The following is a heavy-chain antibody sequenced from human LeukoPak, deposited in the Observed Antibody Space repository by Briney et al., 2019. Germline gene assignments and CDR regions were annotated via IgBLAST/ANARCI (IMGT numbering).Heavy chain of an antibody. CDR1: GFTLSGSA. D-gene: IGHD1-26*01. Sequence: GGSLRLSCAASGFTLSGSAMHWVRQASGKGLEWVGRIRSKANSYATAYAASVKGRFTISRDDSKNTAYLQMNSLKTEDTAVYYCTSVGGSYYDFDYWGQGTLVTVSS. CDR2: IRSKANSYAT. CDR3: TSVGGSYYDFDY. J-gene: IGHJ4*02. V-gene: IGHV3-73*01.